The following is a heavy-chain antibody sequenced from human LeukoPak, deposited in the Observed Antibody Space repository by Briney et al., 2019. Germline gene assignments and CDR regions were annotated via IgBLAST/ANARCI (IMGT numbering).Heavy chain of an antibody. CDR3: ARAPPQYYFDY. Sequence: SGTLSLTCTVSGDSINSLDLWSWVRQPPGKGLEWIGEMYLSGTTHSNPSVKSRVTISIDKSKNQFSLKLSSVTAADTAVYYCARAPPQYYFDYWGQGTLVTVSS. CDR1: GDSINSLDL. CDR2: MYLSGTT. J-gene: IGHJ4*02. V-gene: IGHV4-4*02.